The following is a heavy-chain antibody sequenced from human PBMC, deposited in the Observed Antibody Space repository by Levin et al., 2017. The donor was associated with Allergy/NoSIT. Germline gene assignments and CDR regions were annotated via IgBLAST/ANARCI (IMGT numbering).Heavy chain of an antibody. D-gene: IGHD4-17*01. V-gene: IGHV3-11*01. CDR2: ISSSGSTI. Sequence: GESLKISCAASGFTFSDYYMSWIRQAPGKGLEWVSYISSSGSTIYYADSVKGRFTISRDNAKNSLYLQMNSLRAEDTAVYYCARWPTTLSSTTVTHGDYWGQGTLVTVSS. CDR3: ARWPTTLSSTTVTHGDY. CDR1: GFTFSDYY. J-gene: IGHJ4*02.